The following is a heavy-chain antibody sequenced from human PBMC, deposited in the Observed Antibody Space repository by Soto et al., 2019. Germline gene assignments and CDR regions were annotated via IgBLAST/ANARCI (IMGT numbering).Heavy chain of an antibody. V-gene: IGHV4-34*01. Sequence: SETLSLTCAVYGGSFSGYYWSWIRQPPGKGLEWIGEINHSGSTNYNPSLKSRVTISVDTSKNQFSLKLSSVTAADTAVYYCARGWLRCFDWLSTSAGMDVWGQGTTVTVSS. CDR2: INHSGST. J-gene: IGHJ6*02. CDR1: GGSFSGYY. CDR3: ARGWLRCFDWLSTSAGMDV. D-gene: IGHD3-9*01.